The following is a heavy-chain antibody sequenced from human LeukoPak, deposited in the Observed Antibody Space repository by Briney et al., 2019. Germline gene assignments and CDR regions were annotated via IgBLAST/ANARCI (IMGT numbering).Heavy chain of an antibody. CDR1: GFTVSSNY. CDR3: ARDLSMVWGWGVRGWFDP. Sequence: GGSLRLSCAASGFTVSSNYMSWVRQAPGKGLEWVSVFYSGGTTYCADSVKGRFVISRDNSKNTLYLQMNSLRAEDTAVYYCARDLSMVWGWGVRGWFDPWGQGILVTVSS. CDR2: FYSGGTT. D-gene: IGHD3-10*01. J-gene: IGHJ5*02. V-gene: IGHV3-66*01.